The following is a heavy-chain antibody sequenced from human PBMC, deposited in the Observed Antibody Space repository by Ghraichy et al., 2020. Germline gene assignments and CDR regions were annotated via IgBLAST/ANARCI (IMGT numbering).Heavy chain of an antibody. Sequence: LSLTCAASGFTFDDYTIHWVRQAPGKGLEWVSLISWDGGSTYYADSMKGRFTISRDNSKNSLYLQMNSLRTEDTALYYCAKDGGYSDGYGTLDYWGQGTLVTVSS. D-gene: IGHD5-18*01. CDR3: AKDGGYSDGYGTLDY. CDR1: GFTFDDYT. J-gene: IGHJ4*02. CDR2: ISWDGGST. V-gene: IGHV3-43*01.